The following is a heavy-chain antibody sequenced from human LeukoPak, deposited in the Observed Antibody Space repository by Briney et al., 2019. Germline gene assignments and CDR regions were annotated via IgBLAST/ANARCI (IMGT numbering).Heavy chain of an antibody. CDR3: ARDSSSGWYHDY. CDR2: FYSGGST. V-gene: IGHV3-53*01. D-gene: IGHD6-19*01. J-gene: IGHJ4*02. Sequence: PGGSLRLSCAASGFPVSSNYMSWVRPAPGKGLEWVSVFYSGGSTYYADSVKGRFTISRDNSKNTLYLQMNSLRAEDTAVYYCARDSSSGWYHDYWGQGTLVTVSS. CDR1: GFPVSSNY.